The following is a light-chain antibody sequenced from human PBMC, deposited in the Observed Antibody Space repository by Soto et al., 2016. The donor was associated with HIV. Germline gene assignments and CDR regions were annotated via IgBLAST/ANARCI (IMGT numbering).Light chain of an antibody. CDR3: QVWDRSSDHVV. CDR1: NIGSKS. V-gene: IGLV3-21*03. J-gene: IGLJ2*01. Sequence: SYVLTQPPSESVAPGKTTRITCGGDNIGSKSVHWCQQKPGQAPVLVVYDDDDRPSGIPERFSGSNSGNTATLTINGVEAGDEADYYCQVWDRSSDHVVFGGGTKLTVL. CDR2: DDD.